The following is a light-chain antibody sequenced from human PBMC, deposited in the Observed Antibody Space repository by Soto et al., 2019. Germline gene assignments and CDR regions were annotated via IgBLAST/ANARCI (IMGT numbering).Light chain of an antibody. CDR1: SSNIGRNT. Sequence: QAVVTQPPSASGTPGQRITISCSGSSSNIGRNTVNWYRQLPGTAPKLLIYKNSQWPSGIPDRFSGSKSGTSASLAISGLQSEDEADYNCAACDDSMKDVVFGGGTKLTVL. V-gene: IGLV1-44*01. CDR2: KNS. J-gene: IGLJ2*01. CDR3: AACDDSMKDVV.